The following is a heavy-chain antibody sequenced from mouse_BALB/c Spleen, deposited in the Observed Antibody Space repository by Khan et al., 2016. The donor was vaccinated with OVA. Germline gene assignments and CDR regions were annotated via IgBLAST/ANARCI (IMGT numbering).Heavy chain of an antibody. CDR2: INTYTGEP. CDR1: GYTFTNSG. Sequence: QIQLVQSGPDLKKPGETVKISCKASGYTFTNSGMNWVKQAPGKGLKWMGWINTYTGEPTYADDFKGRFAFSLETSANTAYLPINNLTSEDMATDFCARSYYCGRGPFDYWGQGTTLTVSS. J-gene: IGHJ2*01. D-gene: IGHD1-1*01. CDR3: ARSYYCGRGPFDY. V-gene: IGHV9-1*02.